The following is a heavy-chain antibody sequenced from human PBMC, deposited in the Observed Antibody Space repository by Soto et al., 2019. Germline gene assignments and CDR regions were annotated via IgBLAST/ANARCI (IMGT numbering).Heavy chain of an antibody. J-gene: IGHJ4*02. D-gene: IGHD6-13*01. CDR3: VRDSGAKLSSN. CDR1: GGTFSSCR. V-gene: IGHV1-69*13. CDR2: IVPNYRTA. Sequence: SVKVSCNASGGTFSSCRINWVRQAPGQGLEWVGRIVPNYRTADYAQKFQGRVTITADESARTSYMELRSLKSQDTAVYCCVRDSGAKLSSNWGQGPLVTVSS.